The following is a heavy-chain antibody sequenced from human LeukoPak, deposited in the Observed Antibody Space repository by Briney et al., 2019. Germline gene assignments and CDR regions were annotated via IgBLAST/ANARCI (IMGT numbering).Heavy chain of an antibody. J-gene: IGHJ4*02. CDR1: GGSFSGYY. CDR2: INHSGST. CDR3: ARGRSGGNGY. V-gene: IGHV4-34*01. Sequence: SETLSLTCAVYGGSFSGYYWSWIRQPPGKGLEWIGEINHSGSTNYNPSLKSRVTISVDTSKNQFSLKLSSVTAADTAMYYCARGRSGGNGYWGQGTLVTVSS. D-gene: IGHD1-1*01.